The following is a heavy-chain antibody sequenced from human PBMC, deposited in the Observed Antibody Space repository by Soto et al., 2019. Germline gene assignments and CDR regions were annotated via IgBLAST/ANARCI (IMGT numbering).Heavy chain of an antibody. CDR3: ATEKLIRPAAMPLVYGMVF. Sequence: GGSLRLSCAASAFTFSSYGMHWVRQAPGKGLEWVAVIWYDGSNTYYADSVKGRFTISRDNSKNTLYLQMNSLRAEDTAVYYCATEKLIRPAAMPLVYGMVFWGQGTTVTVSS. V-gene: IGHV3-33*01. CDR1: AFTFSSYG. D-gene: IGHD2-2*01. J-gene: IGHJ6*02. CDR2: IWYDGSNT.